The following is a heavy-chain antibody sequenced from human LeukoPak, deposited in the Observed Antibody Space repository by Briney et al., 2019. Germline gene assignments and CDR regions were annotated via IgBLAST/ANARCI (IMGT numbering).Heavy chain of an antibody. CDR1: GFTFNNYG. J-gene: IGHJ4*02. V-gene: IGHV3-33*01. D-gene: IGHD5-24*01. CDR3: ARDGFDGYNLLFDN. CDR2: IWYDGGNK. Sequence: PGGSLRLSCAASGFTFNNYGMHWVRQAPGKGLEWVAVIWYDGGNKYYADSVKGRFTISRDNSKNMLYPQMNSLRAEDTAVYYCARDGFDGYNLLFDNWGQGALVTVSS.